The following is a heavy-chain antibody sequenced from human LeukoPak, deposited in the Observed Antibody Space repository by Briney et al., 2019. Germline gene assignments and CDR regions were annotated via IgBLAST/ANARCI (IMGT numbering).Heavy chain of an antibody. V-gene: IGHV3-21*01. CDR3: ARYRGQIPGYYYGMDV. J-gene: IGHJ6*02. Sequence: GGSLRLSCAASGFTFSSYSMNWVRQAPGKGLEWVSSFSSSSSYIYYADSVKGRFTISRDNAKNSLYLQMNSLRAEDTAVYYCARYRGQIPGYYYGMDVWGQGTTVTVSS. CDR1: GFTFSSYS. CDR2: FSSSSSYI. D-gene: IGHD3-16*02.